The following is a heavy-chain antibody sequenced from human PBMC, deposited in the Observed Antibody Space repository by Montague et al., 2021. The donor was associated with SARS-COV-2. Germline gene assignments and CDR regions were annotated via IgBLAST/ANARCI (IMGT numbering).Heavy chain of an antibody. D-gene: IGHD4-23*01. Sequence: SETLSLTCAVYGGSFSGWYWSWVRQPPGKGLEWIGEINRRGNTIYNPSLKSRVTISEDTSKSQFSLKLSSVTAADTAAYYCSGGGGNIRTNYYYYYYLDVWGTGTTVTVSS. CDR2: INRRGNT. CDR3: SGGGGNIRTNYYYYYYLDV. CDR1: GGSFSGWY. J-gene: IGHJ6*03. V-gene: IGHV4-34*01.